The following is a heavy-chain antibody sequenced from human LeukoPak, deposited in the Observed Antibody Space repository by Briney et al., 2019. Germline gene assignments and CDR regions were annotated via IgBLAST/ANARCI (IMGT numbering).Heavy chain of an antibody. Sequence: SETLSLTCTVSGDSISSGGYYWSWIRQHPGKGLEWIGYIYYSGSTYYNPSLKSRVTISVDTSKNQFSLKLSSVPAADTAVYYYARVAAFSYYYGSGGENFDYWGQGTLVTVSS. V-gene: IGHV4-31*03. J-gene: IGHJ4*02. CDR2: IYYSGST. D-gene: IGHD3-10*01. CDR3: ARVAAFSYYYGSGGENFDY. CDR1: GDSISSGGYY.